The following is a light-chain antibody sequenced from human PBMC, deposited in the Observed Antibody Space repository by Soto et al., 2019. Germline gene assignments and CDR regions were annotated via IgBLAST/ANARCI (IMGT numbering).Light chain of an antibody. CDR1: SSDVGTYNL. V-gene: IGLV2-23*02. Sequence: QSALTHPVSVSGSPGQSITISCTGTSSDVGTYNLVSWYQQHPGKAPKLMIYEVSKRPSGVSNRFSGSKSGNTASLTISGLQAEDEADYYCCSYAFNITPLYVFGTGTKVTV. CDR3: CSYAFNITPLYV. CDR2: EVS. J-gene: IGLJ1*01.